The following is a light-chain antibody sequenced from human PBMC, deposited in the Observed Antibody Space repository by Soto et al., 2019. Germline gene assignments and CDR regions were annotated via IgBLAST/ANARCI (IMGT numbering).Light chain of an antibody. V-gene: IGKV3-15*01. CDR1: QSVSSN. J-gene: IGKJ1*01. CDR2: GAS. CDR3: LQDYNYPLT. Sequence: EIVMTQSPATLSVSPGERATLSCRASQSVSSNLAWYQQKPGQAPRLLIYGASTRATGIPARFSGSGSGTDFTLTISSLQPEDFATYYCLQDYNYPLTFGQGTKVDI.